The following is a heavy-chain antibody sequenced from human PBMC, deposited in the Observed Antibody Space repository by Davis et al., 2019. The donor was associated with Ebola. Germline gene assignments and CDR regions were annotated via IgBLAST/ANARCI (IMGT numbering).Heavy chain of an antibody. D-gene: IGHD3-3*01. V-gene: IGHV3-30-3*01. CDR2: ISYDGSNK. CDR3: ARDLGEYDFWSGYRYYYYGMDV. J-gene: IGHJ6*02. Sequence: PSETLSLTCAASGFTFSSYAMHWVRQAPGKGLEWVAVISYDGSNKYYADSVKGRFTISRDNSKNTLYLQMNSLRAEDTAVYYCARDLGEYDFWSGYRYYYYGMDVWGQGTTVTVSS. CDR1: GFTFSSYA.